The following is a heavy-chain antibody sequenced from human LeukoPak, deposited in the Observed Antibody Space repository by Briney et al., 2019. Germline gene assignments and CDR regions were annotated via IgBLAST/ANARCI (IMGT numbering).Heavy chain of an antibody. D-gene: IGHD5-24*01. CDR2: IYYSGST. J-gene: IGHJ4*02. CDR1: GGSISSSSYY. Sequence: LSETLSLTCTVSGGSISSSSYYWGWIRQPPGKGLEWIGSIYYSGSTYYNPSLKSRVTISVDTSKNQFSLKLSSVTAADTAVYYCANQPRGSRDEFDYWGQGTLVTVSS. V-gene: IGHV4-39*01. CDR3: ANQPRGSRDEFDY.